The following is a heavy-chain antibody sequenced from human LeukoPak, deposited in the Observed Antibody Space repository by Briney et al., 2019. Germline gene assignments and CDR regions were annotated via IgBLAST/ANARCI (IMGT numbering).Heavy chain of an antibody. CDR1: GGSISSYY. D-gene: IGHD6-13*01. CDR2: IYTSGST. Sequence: SETLSLTCTLSGGSISSYYWSWIRQPAGKGLEWIGRIYTSGSTNDNPSIKSRVTMSVDTSKNQFSLKLSSVTAADTAVYYCARAAPAFEAAAGTDAFDIWGQGTMVTVSS. V-gene: IGHV4-4*07. CDR3: ARAAPAFEAAAGTDAFDI. J-gene: IGHJ3*02.